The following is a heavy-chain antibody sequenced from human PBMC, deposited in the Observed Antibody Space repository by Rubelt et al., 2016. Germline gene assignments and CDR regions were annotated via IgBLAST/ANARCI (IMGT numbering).Heavy chain of an antibody. D-gene: IGHD6-13*01. J-gene: IGHJ4*02. CDR2: INHSGRS. Sequence: QVQLQQWGAGLLKPSETLSLTCAVYGGSFSGYYWSWIRQPPGKGLEWVGDINHSGRSNYNPSLKSRVTISGDTAKNQFSLKLSVVTAAETAVYYCARGGSSSHFPYFDYWGQEILVTVSS. V-gene: IGHV4-34*01. CDR3: ARGGSSSHFPYFDY. CDR1: GGSFSGYY.